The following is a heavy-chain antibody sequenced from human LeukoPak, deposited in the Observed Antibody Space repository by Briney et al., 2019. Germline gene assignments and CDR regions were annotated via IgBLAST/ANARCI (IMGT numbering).Heavy chain of an antibody. CDR3: TRGSLTGYYYGMDV. CDR1: GFTVGSSF. J-gene: IGHJ6*02. Sequence: TGGSLRLSCAASGFTVGSSFMTWVRQAPGKGLQWVSVIFSDGTTYYTDSVKGRFTISRDNSKNTLYLQLNSLRAEDTAVYYCTRGSLTGYYYGMDVWGQGTTVTASS. V-gene: IGHV3-53*01. CDR2: IFSDGTT.